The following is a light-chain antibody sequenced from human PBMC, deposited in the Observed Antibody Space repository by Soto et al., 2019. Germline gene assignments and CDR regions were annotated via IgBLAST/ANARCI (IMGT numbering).Light chain of an antibody. J-gene: IGLJ1*01. CDR2: GNS. V-gene: IGLV1-40*01. CDR1: SSNIGAGYD. CDR3: QSYDSSLSTYV. Sequence: VLTQPPSVSGAPGQRVTISCTGSSSNIGAGYDVHWYQQFPGTAPKLLIFGNSDRPSGVPDRFSGSKSGTSASLAITGLQAEDEADYFCQSYDSSLSTYVFGTGTKATVL.